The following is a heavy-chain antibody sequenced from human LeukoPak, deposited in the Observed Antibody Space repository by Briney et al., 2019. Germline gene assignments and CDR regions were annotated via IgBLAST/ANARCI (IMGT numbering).Heavy chain of an antibody. Sequence: GGSLRLSCSASGFTFSSYAMHWVRQAPGKGLEYVSAISSNGGSTYYADSVKGRFTISRDNSKNTLYLQMSSLRAEDTAAYYCVRHGDYASWWYFDLWGRGTLVTVSS. D-gene: IGHD4-17*01. CDR1: GFTFSSYA. CDR3: VRHGDYASWWYFDL. CDR2: ISSNGGST. J-gene: IGHJ2*01. V-gene: IGHV3-64D*09.